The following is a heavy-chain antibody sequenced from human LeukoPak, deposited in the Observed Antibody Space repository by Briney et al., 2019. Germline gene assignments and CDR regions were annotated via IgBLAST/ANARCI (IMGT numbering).Heavy chain of an antibody. J-gene: IGHJ4*02. CDR2: ISSSGSTK. CDR3: ASSGADDY. Sequence: SGGSLRLSCAASGFTFSSYEMNWVRQAPGKGLEWVSYISSSGSTKYYADSVKGRLTISRDNAKNSLSLQMNSLRAEDTAVYYCASSGADDYWGQGTLVTVSS. CDR1: GFTFSSYE. V-gene: IGHV3-48*03. D-gene: IGHD4-17*01.